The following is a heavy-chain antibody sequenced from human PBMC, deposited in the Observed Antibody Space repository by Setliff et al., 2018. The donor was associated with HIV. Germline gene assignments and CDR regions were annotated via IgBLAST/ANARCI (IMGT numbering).Heavy chain of an antibody. D-gene: IGHD5-12*01. V-gene: IGHV4-61*09. Sequence: SETLSLTCTASGGSISSGSYYWSWIRQPAGKGLEWIGHIYTSGSTNYNPSLKSRVTISVDTSKNQFSLKLSSVTAADTAVYYCARVGGVATITSRGYYMDVWGKGTTVTVSS. CDR1: GGSISSGSYY. CDR2: IYTSGST. CDR3: ARVGGVATITSRGYYMDV. J-gene: IGHJ6*03.